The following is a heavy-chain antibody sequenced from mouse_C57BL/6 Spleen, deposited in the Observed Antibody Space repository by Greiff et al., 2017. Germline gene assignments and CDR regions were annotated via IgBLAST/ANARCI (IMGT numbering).Heavy chain of an antibody. Sequence: VQLQQSGPELVKPGASVKIPCKASGYTFTDYNTDWVKQSHGKSLEWIGDINPNNGGTIYNQKFKGKATLTVDKSSSTAYMELRSLTSEDTAVYYCARSVMRVITTVVDWYFDVWGTGTTVTVSS. CDR2: INPNNGGT. J-gene: IGHJ1*03. D-gene: IGHD1-1*01. CDR1: GYTFTDYN. V-gene: IGHV1-18*01. CDR3: ARSVMRVITTVVDWYFDV.